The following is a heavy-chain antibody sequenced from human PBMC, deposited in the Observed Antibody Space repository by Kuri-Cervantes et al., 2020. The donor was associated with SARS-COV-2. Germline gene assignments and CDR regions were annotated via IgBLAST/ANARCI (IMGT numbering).Heavy chain of an antibody. CDR2: IYSGGSST. CDR1: GFTLSSYA. CDR3: AKVAKYYDFWSGPSAAYYFDY. V-gene: IGHV3-23*03. J-gene: IGHJ4*02. Sequence: GGSLRLSCAASGFTLSSYAMSWVRQAPGKGLEWVSVIYSGGSSTYYADSVKGRFTISRDNSKNTLYLQMNSLRAEDTAVYYCAKVAKYYDFWSGPSAAYYFDYWGQGTLVTVSS. D-gene: IGHD3-3*01.